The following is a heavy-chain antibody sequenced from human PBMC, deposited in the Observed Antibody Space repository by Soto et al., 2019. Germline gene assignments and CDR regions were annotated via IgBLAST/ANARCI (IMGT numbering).Heavy chain of an antibody. CDR3: AREGWELLRALGY. D-gene: IGHD1-26*01. V-gene: IGHV1-2*02. CDR2: INPNSGGT. CDR1: GYTFTGYY. J-gene: IGHJ4*02. Sequence: QVQLVQSGAEVKKPGASVKVSCKASGYTFTGYYMHWVRQAPGQGLEWMGWINPNSGGTNYEQKSQGRVTMTRATSISTGYMELSRLRSDDTAVYYCAREGWELLRALGYWGQGTLVTVSS.